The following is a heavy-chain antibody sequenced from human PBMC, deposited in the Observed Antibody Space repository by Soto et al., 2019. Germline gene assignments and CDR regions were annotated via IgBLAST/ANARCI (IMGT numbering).Heavy chain of an antibody. CDR1: GGSVSSAYHY. CDR3: AREGVISMVRGVVSNGWFDP. D-gene: IGHD3-10*01. J-gene: IGHJ5*02. CDR2: INHSGST. Sequence: QVQLQESGPGLVKPSETLSLTCTVSGGSVSSAYHYWSWMRQSPGKGLEWIGYINHSGSTNYNPSLESRVTISVDTSKNQFSLKLSSVTAADTAVYYCAREGVISMVRGVVSNGWFDPWGQGTLVTVSS. V-gene: IGHV4-61*01.